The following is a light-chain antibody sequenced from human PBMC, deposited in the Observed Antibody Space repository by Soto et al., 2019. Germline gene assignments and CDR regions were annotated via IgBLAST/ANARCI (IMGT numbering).Light chain of an antibody. J-gene: IGLJ3*02. V-gene: IGLV2-23*02. CDR2: EVT. CDR1: SSDVGSYTL. CDR3: CSYAGGSTGV. Sequence: QSALTQPASVSGSPGQSITISCTGTSSDVGSYTLVSWYQQHPGEAPKLMIYEVTKRPSGVSNRFSGSRSGNTASLTISGLQTEDEADYYCCSYAGGSTGVFGGGTKLTVL.